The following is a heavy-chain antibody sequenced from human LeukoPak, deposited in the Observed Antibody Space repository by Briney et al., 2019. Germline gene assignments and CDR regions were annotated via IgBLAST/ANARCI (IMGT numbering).Heavy chain of an antibody. Sequence: GGSLRLSCSASGFTFSSFWMNWVRQAPGKGLEWVANIKQDGSDKYLVDSVKGRFTISRDNAKNSLYLQMNSLRAEDTAVYYCARPTLGYCGSTSCLDAFDIWGQGTMVTVSS. CDR1: GFTFSSFW. CDR3: ARPTLGYCGSTSCLDAFDI. CDR2: IKQDGSDK. V-gene: IGHV3-7*01. D-gene: IGHD2-2*01. J-gene: IGHJ3*02.